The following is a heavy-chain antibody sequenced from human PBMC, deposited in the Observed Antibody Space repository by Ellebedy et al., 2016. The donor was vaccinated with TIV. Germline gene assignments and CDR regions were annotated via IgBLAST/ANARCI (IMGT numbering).Heavy chain of an antibody. V-gene: IGHV3-23*01. CDR3: VRTRGGEFDY. Sequence: GESLKISXAASGFTFSDYAMDWVRQAPGKGLEWVSGISGITVTTYYADSVKGRFTISRDNAKSALYLQMNGLRAEDTAVYYCVRTRGGEFDYWGQGTLVIVSS. D-gene: IGHD3-10*01. CDR1: GFTFSDYA. J-gene: IGHJ4*02. CDR2: ISGITVTT.